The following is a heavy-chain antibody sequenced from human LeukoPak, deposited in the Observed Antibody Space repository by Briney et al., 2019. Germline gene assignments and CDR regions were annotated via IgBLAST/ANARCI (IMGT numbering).Heavy chain of an antibody. J-gene: IGHJ6*03. V-gene: IGHV4-4*07. CDR1: GGSISSYY. CDR3: ARATAMGPYYYCYMDV. D-gene: IGHD5-18*01. CDR2: IYTSGST. Sequence: SETLSLTCTVSGGSISSYYWSWIRQPAGKGLEWIGRIYTSGSTNYNPSLKSRVTMSVDTSKNQFSLKLSSVTAADTAVYYCARATAMGPYYYCYMDVWGKGTTVTVSS.